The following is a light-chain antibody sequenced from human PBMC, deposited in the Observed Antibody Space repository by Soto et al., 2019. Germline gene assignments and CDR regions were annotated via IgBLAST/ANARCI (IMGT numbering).Light chain of an antibody. CDR2: KAS. Sequence: DIRMTQSPSTLSGSVGDRVTITCRASQTISSWLAWYQQKPGKAPKLLIYKASTLKSGVPSRFSGSGSGTDFTLTISRLEPEDFAVYYCQQYGDSPTFGGGTKVDIK. V-gene: IGKV1-5*03. J-gene: IGKJ4*01. CDR1: QTISSW. CDR3: QQYGDSPT.